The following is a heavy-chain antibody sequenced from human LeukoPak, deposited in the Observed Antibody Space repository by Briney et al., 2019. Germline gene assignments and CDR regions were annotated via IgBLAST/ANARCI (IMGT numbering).Heavy chain of an antibody. D-gene: IGHD2-21*02. J-gene: IGHJ5*02. CDR1: GYSISSGYY. V-gene: IGHV4-38-2*02. CDR2: IYYSGST. Sequence: SETLSLTCTVSGYSISSGYYWGWIRQPPGKGLEWIGSIYYSGSTYYNPSLKSRVTTSVDTSKNQFSLKLSSVTAADTAVYYCGRHALTDCGGDCDYRANWFDPWGQGTLVTVSS. CDR3: GRHALTDCGGDCDYRANWFDP.